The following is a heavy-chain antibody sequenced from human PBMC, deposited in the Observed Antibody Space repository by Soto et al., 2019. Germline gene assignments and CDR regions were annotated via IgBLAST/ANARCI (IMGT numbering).Heavy chain of an antibody. J-gene: IGHJ6*02. CDR2: IIPIFGTA. CDR1: GGTFSSYA. V-gene: IGHV1-69*06. D-gene: IGHD2-2*01. Sequence: SVKVSCKASGGTFSSYAISWVRQAPGQGLEWMGGIIPIFGTANYAQKFQGRVTITADKSTSTAYMELSSLRSEDTAVYYCARDGMGYQLHNYYYYYGMDVWGQGTTVTVSS. CDR3: ARDGMGYQLHNYYYYYGMDV.